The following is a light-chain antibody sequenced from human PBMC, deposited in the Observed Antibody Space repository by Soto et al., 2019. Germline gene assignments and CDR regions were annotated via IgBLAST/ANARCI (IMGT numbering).Light chain of an antibody. CDR2: GNT. CDR1: SSNIGAGYD. J-gene: IGLJ1*01. CDR3: QSHDSSLSGYV. Sequence: QSALPRPPSVSGAPGQRVTISCTGSSSNIGAGYDVNWYQQLPGTAPKLLIYGNTNRPSGVPDRFSGSKSGTSASLAITGLQAEDEADYYGQSHDSSLSGYVFGTGTKLTVL. V-gene: IGLV1-40*01.